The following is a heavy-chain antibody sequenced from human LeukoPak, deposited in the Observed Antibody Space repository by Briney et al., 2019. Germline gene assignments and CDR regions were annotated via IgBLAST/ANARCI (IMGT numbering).Heavy chain of an antibody. CDR2: ISSSDGNSK. Sequence: QSGTSLRLSCATSGFTFTCCGMHWVRQASGKGLEWVAAISSSDGNSKYYADSVKGRFTISRDNSKNTVYPQMNSLRADDTAVYYCAKWSGNRPLYYLDYWGQGTLVTVSS. J-gene: IGHJ4*02. CDR3: AKWSGNRPLYYLDY. CDR1: GFTFTCCG. D-gene: IGHD3-3*01. V-gene: IGHV3-30*18.